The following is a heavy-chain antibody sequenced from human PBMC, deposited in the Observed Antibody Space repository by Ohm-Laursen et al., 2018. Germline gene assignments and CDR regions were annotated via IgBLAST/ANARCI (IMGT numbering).Heavy chain of an antibody. CDR3: AKDQVVVVPAAIRGDFDY. CDR2: INDSGGGT. CDR1: GFTFRNHY. J-gene: IGHJ4*02. V-gene: IGHV3-23*01. Sequence: LRLSCAASGFTFRNHYMTWVRQAPGKGLEWASSINDSGGGTYYADSVKGRFTISRDNSKNTLYLQMNSLRAEDTAVYYCAKDQVVVVPAAIRGDFDYWGQGTLVTVSS. D-gene: IGHD2-2*02.